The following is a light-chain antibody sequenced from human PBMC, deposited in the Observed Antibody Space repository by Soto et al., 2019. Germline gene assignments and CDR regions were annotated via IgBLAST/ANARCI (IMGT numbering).Light chain of an antibody. V-gene: IGKV3-20*01. CDR3: QQYGSSPGT. J-gene: IGKJ1*01. CDR2: GAS. Sequence: EIVLTQSPGTLSLSPGERATLSCRASQSVSSSYLAWYQQKPGQAPRLLVYGASSRATGIPDRCSGSGSGTDFTLTISGLECEDFDVYYCQQYGSSPGTFGQGTKVEIK. CDR1: QSVSSSY.